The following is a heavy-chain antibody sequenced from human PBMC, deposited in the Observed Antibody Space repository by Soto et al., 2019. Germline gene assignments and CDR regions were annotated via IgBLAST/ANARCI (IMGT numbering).Heavy chain of an antibody. J-gene: IGHJ4*02. V-gene: IGHV3-30*18. CDR1: GFTFSDYA. Sequence: VQLVESGGGVVQPGRSLRLSCAASGFTFSDYAMHWVRQAPGKGLEWVAVVSHDGRTTHYADSVKGRFTISRDSSKNTVSLVMTSLRAEDTAVYYCAKGGRQWLVTSDFNYWGQGALVTVSS. CDR3: AKGGRQWLVTSDFNY. D-gene: IGHD6-19*01. CDR2: VSHDGRTT.